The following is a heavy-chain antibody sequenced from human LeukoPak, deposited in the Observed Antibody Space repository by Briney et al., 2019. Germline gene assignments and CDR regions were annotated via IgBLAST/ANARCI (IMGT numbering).Heavy chain of an antibody. V-gene: IGHV1-2*02. D-gene: IGHD6-19*01. CDR2: INPNSGGT. CDR1: GYTFTGYY. J-gene: IGHJ5*02. CDR3: ARADSSALDP. Sequence: ASVKVSCXASGYTFTGYYMHWVRQAPRQGLEWMEWINPNSGGTNYAQKFQGRVTMTRDTSISTAYMELSRLRSDDTAVYYCARADSSALDPWGQGTLVTVSS.